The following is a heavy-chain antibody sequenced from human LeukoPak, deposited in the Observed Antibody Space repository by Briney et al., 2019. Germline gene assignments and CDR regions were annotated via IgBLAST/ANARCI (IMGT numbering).Heavy chain of an antibody. J-gene: IGHJ6*02. CDR3: ARDRYAMLDSSGYYYAPYYYYGMDV. D-gene: IGHD3-22*01. V-gene: IGHV3-30*02. Sequence: PGGSLRLSCAASGFTFSSYGMHWVRQAPGKGLEWVAFIRYDGSNKYYADSVKGRFTISRDNSKNTLYLQMNSLRAEDTAVYYCARDRYAMLDSSGYYYAPYYYYGMDVWGQGTTVTASS. CDR1: GFTFSSYG. CDR2: IRYDGSNK.